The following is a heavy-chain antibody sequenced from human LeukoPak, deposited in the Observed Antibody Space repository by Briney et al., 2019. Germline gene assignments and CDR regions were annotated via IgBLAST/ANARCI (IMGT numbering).Heavy chain of an antibody. V-gene: IGHV4-34*01. Sequence: SETLSLTCAVYGGSFSGYYWSWIRQTPGKGLEWIGDIIHSGSSKYNPSLKSRVTISLDTSKNQFSLRLTSVTAADTATYCCVRGSLLNPGYYFDYWGEGTLVTVSS. CDR3: VRGSLLNPGYYFDY. D-gene: IGHD2/OR15-2a*01. CDR1: GGSFSGYY. CDR2: IIHSGSS. J-gene: IGHJ4*02.